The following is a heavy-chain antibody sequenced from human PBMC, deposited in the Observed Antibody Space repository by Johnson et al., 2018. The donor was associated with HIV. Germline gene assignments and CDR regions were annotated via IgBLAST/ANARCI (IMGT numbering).Heavy chain of an antibody. CDR3: AKDYYYDSSGYFLTCAFDI. J-gene: IGHJ3*02. CDR2: IGTAGDT. Sequence: VQLVESGGGVVQPGRSLRLSCAASDFTVSSNYMSWVRQAPGKGLEWVSVIGTAGDTYYPGSVKGRFTISRDNSKNTLYLQMNSLRAEDTAVYYCAKDYYYDSSGYFLTCAFDIWGQGTMVTVSS. V-gene: IGHV3-53*01. CDR1: DFTVSSNY. D-gene: IGHD3-22*01.